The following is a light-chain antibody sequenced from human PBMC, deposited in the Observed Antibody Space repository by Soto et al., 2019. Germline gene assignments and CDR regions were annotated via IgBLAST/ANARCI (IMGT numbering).Light chain of an antibody. CDR1: QDISSW. V-gene: IGKV1-12*01. CDR2: TTS. CDR3: QQANRFPIT. J-gene: IGKJ5*01. Sequence: DIQMTQSPSFVSASVGDRVTVTCRASQDISSWLAWYQQKPGKAPKLLIYTTSTLGSGVPSRFIGNRSGTDFTITISSLPPEDFATYYCQQANRFPITFGKGTRLYIK.